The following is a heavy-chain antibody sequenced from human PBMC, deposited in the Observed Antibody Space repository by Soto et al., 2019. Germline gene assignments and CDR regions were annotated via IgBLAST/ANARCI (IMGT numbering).Heavy chain of an antibody. CDR3: ARDVFAERVIGFGVVTGDAFDI. CDR2: ISAYNGNT. D-gene: IGHD3-3*01. Sequence: ASVKVSCKASGYTFTSYGISWVRQAPGQGLEWMGWISAYNGNTNYAQKLQGRVTMTTDTSTSTAYMELRSLRSDDTAVYYCARDVFAERVIGFGVVTGDAFDIWGQGTMVTVSS. V-gene: IGHV1-18*01. CDR1: GYTFTSYG. J-gene: IGHJ3*02.